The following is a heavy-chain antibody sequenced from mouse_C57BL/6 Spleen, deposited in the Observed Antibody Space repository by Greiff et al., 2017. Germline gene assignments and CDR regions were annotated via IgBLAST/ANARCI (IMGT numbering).Heavy chain of an antibody. J-gene: IGHJ4*01. D-gene: IGHD3-1*01. CDR1: GFNIKDDY. CDR2: IDPENGDT. Sequence: VQLQQSGAELVRPGASVKLSCTASGFNIKDDYMHWVKQRPEQGLEWIGWIDPENGDTEYASKFQGKATITADTSSNTAYLQLSSLTSEDTAVYYCTTSGYRRSFYYAMDYWGQGTSVTVSS. V-gene: IGHV14-4*01. CDR3: TTSGYRRSFYYAMDY.